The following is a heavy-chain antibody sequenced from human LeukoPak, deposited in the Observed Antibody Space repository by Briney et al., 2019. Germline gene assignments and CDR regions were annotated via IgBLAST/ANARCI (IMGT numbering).Heavy chain of an antibody. V-gene: IGHV4-34*01. CDR2: INHSGST. D-gene: IGHD3-22*01. J-gene: IGHJ4*02. CDR3: ARGYYDSSGYYLYYFDY. CDR1: GGSISGYY. Sequence: SETLSLTCAVYGGSISGYYWSWIRQPPGKGLEWIGEINHSGSTNYNSSLKSRVTISVDTSKNQFSLKLSSVTAADTAVYYCARGYYDSSGYYLYYFDYWGQGTLVTVSS.